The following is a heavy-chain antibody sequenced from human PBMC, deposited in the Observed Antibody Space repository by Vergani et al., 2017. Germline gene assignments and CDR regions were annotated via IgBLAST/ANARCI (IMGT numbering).Heavy chain of an antibody. Sequence: QLLLQDSGPGQVKPSETLSLTCGVSDGSFNSGSYYWSWLRQPAGKRLEWIGRIHTNGVIHYNPSLNSRATISVDTSRNQISLKLTSVTATDTAIYFCARGNPYVDFDIWGQGTMITVSS. D-gene: IGHD3-16*01. J-gene: IGHJ3*02. V-gene: IGHV4-61*02. CDR3: ARGNPYVDFDI. CDR1: DGSFNSGSYY. CDR2: IHTNGVI.